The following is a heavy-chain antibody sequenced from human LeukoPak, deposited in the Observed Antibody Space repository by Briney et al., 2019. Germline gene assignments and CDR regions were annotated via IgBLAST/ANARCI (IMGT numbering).Heavy chain of an antibody. CDR1: GFTLSNAW. Sequence: GGSLRLSSAASGFTLSNAWMNCVRQTPGKGLEWVSSISSSSSYIYYADSVKGRFTISRDNAKNSLYLQMNSLRAEDTAVYYSARDERYDFWSGYLYYFDYWGQGTLVTVSS. D-gene: IGHD3-3*01. J-gene: IGHJ4*02. CDR3: ARDERYDFWSGYLYYFDY. V-gene: IGHV3-21*01. CDR2: ISSSSSYI.